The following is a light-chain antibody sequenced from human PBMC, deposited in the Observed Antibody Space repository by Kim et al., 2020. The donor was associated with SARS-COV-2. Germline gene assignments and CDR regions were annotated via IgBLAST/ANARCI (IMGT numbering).Light chain of an antibody. Sequence: VSPGERATLSCRASQSVSSNLAWYQQKPGQAPRLLIYGASTRATGIPARFSGSGSGTEFTLTISSLQSEDFAVYYCQQYNNWPLTFGPWTKVDIK. CDR1: QSVSSN. J-gene: IGKJ3*01. CDR3: QQYNNWPLT. V-gene: IGKV3-15*01. CDR2: GAS.